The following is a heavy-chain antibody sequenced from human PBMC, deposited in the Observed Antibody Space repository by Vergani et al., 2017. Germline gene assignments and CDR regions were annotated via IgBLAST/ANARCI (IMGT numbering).Heavy chain of an antibody. CDR3: ARDRDYCTSGGSFYSRLAFDI. V-gene: IGHV1-69*01. J-gene: IGHJ3*02. CDR1: GGTFSSYA. Sequence: QVQLVQSGAEVKKPGSSVKVSCKASGGTFSSYAISWVRQAPGQGLEWMGGIIPIFGTANYAQKFQSRVTITADESTSTAYMELSSLRSEDTAVYYCARDRDYCTSGGSFYSRLAFDIWGQGTMVTVSS. CDR2: IIPIFGTA. D-gene: IGHD2-15*01.